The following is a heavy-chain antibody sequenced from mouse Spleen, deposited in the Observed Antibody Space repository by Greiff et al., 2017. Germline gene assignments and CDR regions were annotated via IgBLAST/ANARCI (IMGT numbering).Heavy chain of an antibody. J-gene: IGHJ4*01. V-gene: IGHV1-72*01. CDR1: GYTFTSYW. CDR2: IDTNSGGT. Sequence: QVQLKQPGAELVKPGASVKLSCKASGYTFTSYWMHWVQQRPGRGLEWIGRIDTNSGGTKYNEKFKSKATLTVDKPSSTAYMQLSSLTSEDSAVYYCARSVYAMDYWGQGTSVTVSS. CDR3: ARSVYAMDY.